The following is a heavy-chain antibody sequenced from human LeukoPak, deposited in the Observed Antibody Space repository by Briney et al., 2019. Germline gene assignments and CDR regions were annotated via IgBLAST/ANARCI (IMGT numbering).Heavy chain of an antibody. CDR3: ASVIVVVPAANYYGMDV. CDR2: INPNSGGT. D-gene: IGHD2-2*01. CDR1: GYTFTGYY. Sequence: GASVKVSCKASGYTFTGYYMHWVRQAPGQGLAWMGWINPNSGGTNYAQKFQGRVTMTRDTSISTAYMELSRPRSDDTAVYYCASVIVVVPAANYYGMDVWGQGTTVTVSS. J-gene: IGHJ6*02. V-gene: IGHV1-2*02.